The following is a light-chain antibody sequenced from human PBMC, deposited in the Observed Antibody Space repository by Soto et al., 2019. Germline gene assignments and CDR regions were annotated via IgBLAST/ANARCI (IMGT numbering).Light chain of an antibody. CDR2: AAS. Sequence: IKLTQSPSSLSASVGDRVTITCRAIQGISSFLAWYQQKPGEAPKLLSYAASTLRSGVPTRFSGSRSGPEQTLTINSLMPEECASYYCHRLYNYPRTFGEGARLEI. CDR1: QGISSF. J-gene: IGKJ5*01. CDR3: HRLYNYPRT. V-gene: IGKV1-9*01.